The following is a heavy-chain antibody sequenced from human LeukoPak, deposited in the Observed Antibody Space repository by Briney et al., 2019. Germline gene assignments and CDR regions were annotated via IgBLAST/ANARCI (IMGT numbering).Heavy chain of an antibody. D-gene: IGHD6-13*01. V-gene: IGHV3-21*01. Sequence: PGGSLRLSCAASGFTFSSYSMNWVRQAPRKGLVWASSISSSSSYIYYADSVKGRFTISRDNAKNSLYLQMNSLRAEDTAVYYCARDRSIAAAGPLGYWGQGTLVTVSS. CDR1: GFTFSSYS. CDR3: ARDRSIAAAGPLGY. CDR2: ISSSSSYI. J-gene: IGHJ4*02.